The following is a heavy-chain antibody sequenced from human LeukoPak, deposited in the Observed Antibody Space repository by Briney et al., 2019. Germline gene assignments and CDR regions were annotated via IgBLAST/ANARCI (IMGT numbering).Heavy chain of an antibody. Sequence: GGSLRLSCAASGFTVSYNYMSWVRQAPGKGLEWVSIIYSDGNTYYADSVKGRFTISRDNSKNTVDLQMNSLRVEDTAVYYCARGMVATGSWGQGTLVTVSS. CDR2: IYSDGNT. J-gene: IGHJ5*02. D-gene: IGHD5-12*01. CDR1: GFTVSYNY. V-gene: IGHV3-66*02. CDR3: ARGMVATGS.